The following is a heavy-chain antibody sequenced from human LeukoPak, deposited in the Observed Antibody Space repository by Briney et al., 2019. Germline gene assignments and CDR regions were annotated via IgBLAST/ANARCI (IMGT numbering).Heavy chain of an antibody. CDR2: INHSGYT. J-gene: IGHJ6*03. Sequence: SETLSLTCAVYGGSFSGYYWSWIRQPPGKGREWIGEINHSGYTNYNPSLKSRVTISVDTSKNQFSLKVSSVTAADTAVYYCARGRIPAAPYYYYYMDVWAKGTTVTVSS. V-gene: IGHV4-34*01. D-gene: IGHD2-2*01. CDR3: ARGRIPAAPYYYYYMDV. CDR1: GGSFSGYY.